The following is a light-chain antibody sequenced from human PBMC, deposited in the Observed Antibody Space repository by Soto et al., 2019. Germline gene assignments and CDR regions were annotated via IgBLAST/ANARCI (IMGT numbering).Light chain of an antibody. CDR3: SSYSSTDTLYV. Sequence: QSVRTQPASVSGSPRQSITISCTGTRSDIGSYNYVSWYQVHPGKAPKLIIYEVSSRPSGVPDRFSGSKSGNTASLMISGLQADDEAHYYCSSYSSTDTLYVFGTGTKVTVL. CDR2: EVS. V-gene: IGLV2-14*01. J-gene: IGLJ1*01. CDR1: RSDIGSYNY.